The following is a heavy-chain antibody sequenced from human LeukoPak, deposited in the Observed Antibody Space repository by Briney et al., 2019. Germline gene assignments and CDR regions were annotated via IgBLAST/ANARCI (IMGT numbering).Heavy chain of an antibody. D-gene: IGHD3-22*01. Sequence: SETLSLTCTVSGGSISSYYWSWIRQPPGKELEWIGYIYYSGSTNYNPSLKSRVTIPVDTSKNQFSLKLSSVTAADTAVYYCARHSHYYDSSGYGGYYFDYWGQGTLVTVSS. J-gene: IGHJ4*02. CDR1: GGSISSYY. CDR2: IYYSGST. CDR3: ARHSHYYDSSGYGGYYFDY. V-gene: IGHV4-59*08.